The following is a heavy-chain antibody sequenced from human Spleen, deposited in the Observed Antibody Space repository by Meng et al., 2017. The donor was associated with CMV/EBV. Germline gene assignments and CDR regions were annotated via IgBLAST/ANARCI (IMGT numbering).Heavy chain of an antibody. Sequence: GSLRLSCTVSGGSISSYYWRWIRQPPGKGLEFIGCVYYSGSTYYNPSLKSRVTISVDTSKNQFSLKLSSVTAADTAVYYCARDRGVDYDSSGYFWFDPWGQGTLVTVSS. V-gene: IGHV4-59*12. CDR1: GGSISSYY. D-gene: IGHD3-22*01. J-gene: IGHJ5*02. CDR3: ARDRGVDYDSSGYFWFDP. CDR2: VYYSGST.